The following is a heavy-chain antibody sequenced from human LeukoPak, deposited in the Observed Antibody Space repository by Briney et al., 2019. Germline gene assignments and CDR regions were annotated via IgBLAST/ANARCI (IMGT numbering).Heavy chain of an antibody. Sequence: GGSLRLSCAASGFTFSSYWMSWVRQAPGKGLEWVSSISSSSSYIYYADSVKGRFTISRDNAKNSLYLQMNSLRAEDTAVYYCARGGYSSSSGFDYWGQGTLVTVSS. CDR1: GFTFSSYW. V-gene: IGHV3-21*01. D-gene: IGHD6-6*01. CDR3: ARGGYSSSSGFDY. J-gene: IGHJ4*02. CDR2: ISSSSSYI.